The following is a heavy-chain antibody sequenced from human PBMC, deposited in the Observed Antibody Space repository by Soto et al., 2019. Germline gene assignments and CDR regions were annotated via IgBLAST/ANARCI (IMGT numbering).Heavy chain of an antibody. CDR3: ARGYCGGDCYDY. J-gene: IGHJ4*02. CDR1: CYTFTSYG. CDR2: ISASNGKT. D-gene: IGHD2-21*01. V-gene: IGHV1-18*01. Sequence: ASVKVSCKASCYTFTSYGIRWERQAPGQGLEWMGWISASNGKTNYAQKLQGRVTMTTDTSTSTAYMELRSLRSDDTAVYYCARGYCGGDCYDYWGQGTLVTVS.